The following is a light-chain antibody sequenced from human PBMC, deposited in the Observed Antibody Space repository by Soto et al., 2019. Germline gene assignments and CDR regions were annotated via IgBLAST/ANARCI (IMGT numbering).Light chain of an antibody. J-gene: IGKJ1*01. CDR3: LQDYTYPWT. Sequence: DIKMTQSPSTLSGSVGDRGTITCRASQTMSSWLALYQQKRGKAPKRLIYKASTFKRGVPSRFSGSGSGTEFTLTISILQPDDFATYYCLQDYTYPWTFGQGTKVDIK. V-gene: IGKV1-5*03. CDR2: KAS. CDR1: QTMSSW.